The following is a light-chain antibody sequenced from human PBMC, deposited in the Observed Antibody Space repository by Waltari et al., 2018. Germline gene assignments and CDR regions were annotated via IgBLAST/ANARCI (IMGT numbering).Light chain of an antibody. CDR1: QSVSHSN. J-gene: IGKJ4*01. V-gene: IGKV3-20*01. Sequence: EIVLTQSPGTLSLSPGERATLSCRASQSVSHSNLAWYQQKGGQAPRLLIYGASSRAPGIPGWFSGRWSETDFTLTISRLEPEYFGVYYCQQYAGSPITFGGGTKVEI. CDR2: GAS. CDR3: QQYAGSPIT.